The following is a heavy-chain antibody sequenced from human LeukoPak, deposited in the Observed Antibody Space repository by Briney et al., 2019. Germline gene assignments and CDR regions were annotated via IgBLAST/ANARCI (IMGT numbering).Heavy chain of an antibody. CDR1: GGTFSSYA. CDR3: ARGDIVVVPAAPGDYYYYMDV. V-gene: IGHV1-69*05. J-gene: IGHJ6*03. Sequence: SVKVSCKASGGTFSSYAISWVRQAPGQGLEWMGGIIPIFGTANYAQKSQGRVTITTDESTSTAYMELSSLRSEDTAVYYCARGDIVVVPAAPGDYYYYMDVWGKGTT. D-gene: IGHD2-2*01. CDR2: IIPIFGTA.